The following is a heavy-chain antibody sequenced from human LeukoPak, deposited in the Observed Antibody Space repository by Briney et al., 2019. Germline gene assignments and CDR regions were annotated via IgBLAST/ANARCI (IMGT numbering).Heavy chain of an antibody. V-gene: IGHV3-74*01. CDR2: INGDGSTT. CDR1: GFTFTSYW. J-gene: IGHJ4*02. Sequence: GGSLRLSCAASGFTFTSYWMHWVRQAPGKGLVWVSHINGDGSTTTYADSVKGRYTISRDNSKNTLYLQMHSLSVEDTAVYYCARDPWGSGSNCDYWGQGTLVTVSS. CDR3: ARDPWGSGSNCDY. D-gene: IGHD3-10*01.